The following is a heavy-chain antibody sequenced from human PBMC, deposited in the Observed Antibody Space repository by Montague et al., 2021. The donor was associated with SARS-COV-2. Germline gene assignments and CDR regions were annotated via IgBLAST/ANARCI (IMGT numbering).Heavy chain of an antibody. Sequence: SETLSLTCTVSGGSISSYYWNWIRQSPGKGLEWIGYIYYSGSTKXNPSLKSRVTISVDTSKGQMSLRLNSVTAADTAVYYCAGDRGRFWHFDLWGRGTLVTVSS. D-gene: IGHD5-12*01. CDR3: AGDRGRFWHFDL. J-gene: IGHJ2*01. CDR2: IYYSGST. CDR1: GGSISSYY. V-gene: IGHV4-59*01.